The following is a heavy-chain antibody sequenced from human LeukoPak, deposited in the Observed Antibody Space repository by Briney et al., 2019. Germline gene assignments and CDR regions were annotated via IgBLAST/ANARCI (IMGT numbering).Heavy chain of an antibody. V-gene: IGHV3-74*03. Sequence: GGSLRLSCEPSGFPFSSYWMLWVRQAPGKGLVWFSRISGDGTITTYADFVKGRFTISRDNTKNILYLQMNSLKVEDTAIYYCSRSQFDYWGQGVLVTVSS. CDR2: ISGDGTIT. J-gene: IGHJ4*02. CDR1: GFPFSSYW. CDR3: SRSQFDY.